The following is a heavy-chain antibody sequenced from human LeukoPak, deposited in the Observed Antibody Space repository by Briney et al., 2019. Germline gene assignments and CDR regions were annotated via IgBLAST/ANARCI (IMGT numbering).Heavy chain of an antibody. D-gene: IGHD1-26*01. V-gene: IGHV3-48*03. CDR3: ARDALGSYFDY. CDR1: EFTFSSYE. CDR2: ITSSGSTT. Sequence: PGGSLRLSCAASEFTFSSYEMNWVRQAPGKGLEWVSYITSSGSTTYYADSVRGRFTISRDNAKNSLYLQMNSLRAEDTAVYYCARDALGSYFDYWGQGTLVTVSS. J-gene: IGHJ4*02.